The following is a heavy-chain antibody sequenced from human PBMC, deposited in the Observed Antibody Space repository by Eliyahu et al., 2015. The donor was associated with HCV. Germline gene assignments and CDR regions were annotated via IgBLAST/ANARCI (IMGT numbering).Heavy chain of an antibody. V-gene: IGHV4-59*01. CDR1: XGXITTYY. J-gene: IGHJ5*02. CDR3: ASGGGGIAVTGTGGWFDP. Sequence: QVQLQESGPGLVKPSETLSLTCTVSXGXITTYYWSWIRQPPGKGLEXIGYIHYSGSTNSNPXLKSRVTISVDTSKNQFSLNLTSVTAADTAMYYCASGGGGIAVTGTGGWFDPWGQGTLVTVSS. CDR2: IHYSGST. D-gene: IGHD6-19*01.